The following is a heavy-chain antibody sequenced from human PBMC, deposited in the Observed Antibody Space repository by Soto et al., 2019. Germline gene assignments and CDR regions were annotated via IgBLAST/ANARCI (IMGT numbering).Heavy chain of an antibody. J-gene: IGHJ6*03. V-gene: IGHV1-69*02. CDR2: IIPILGIA. Sequence: QVQLVQSGAEVKKPGSSVKVSCKASGGTFSSYTISWVRQAPGQGLEWMGRIIPILGIANYAQKFQGRVTITADKSTSTAYMELSSLRSEDTAVYYCASRGSNWSYLGRNYYYYYMDVWGKGTTVTVSS. CDR3: ASRGSNWSYLGRNYYYYYMDV. CDR1: GGTFSSYT. D-gene: IGHD1-7*01.